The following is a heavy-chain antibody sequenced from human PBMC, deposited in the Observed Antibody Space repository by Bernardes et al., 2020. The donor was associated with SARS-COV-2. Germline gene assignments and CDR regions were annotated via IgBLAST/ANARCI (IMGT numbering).Heavy chain of an antibody. D-gene: IGHD3-9*01. CDR1: GFSFSRYD. Sequence: GRSLRLSCAASGFSFSRYDFHWVRQVPGKGLEWIAGIATTGVTYYPASVKGRFTVSREDATNSLFLQMNSLTAGDTAVYYCARLGFDAGCYHTHFDNWGQGTLVTVSS. CDR2: IATTGVT. J-gene: IGHJ4*02. CDR3: ARLGFDAGCYHTHFDN. V-gene: IGHV3-13*01.